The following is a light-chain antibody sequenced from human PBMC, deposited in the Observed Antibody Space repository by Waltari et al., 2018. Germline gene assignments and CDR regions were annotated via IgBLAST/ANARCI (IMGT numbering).Light chain of an antibody. V-gene: IGLV2-14*03. CDR3: SSYANSNTLL. J-gene: IGLJ2*01. CDR2: DVS. CDR1: NRDVGGYNY. Sequence: QSALTQPASVSGSPGQSITLSCPGSNRDVGGYNYVAWHQQHPGKAPKLMIYDVSNRPSGVSNRFSGSKSGNTASLTISGLQAEDEADYYCSSYANSNTLLFGGGTKLAVL.